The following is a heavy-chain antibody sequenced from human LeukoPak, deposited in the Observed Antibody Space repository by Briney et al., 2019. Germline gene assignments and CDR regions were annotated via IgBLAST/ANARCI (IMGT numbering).Heavy chain of an antibody. J-gene: IGHJ4*02. CDR3: ARGDSATTTFDF. CDR2: IMPGGHI. V-gene: IGHV3-66*01. CDR1: GFSVDSVF. Sequence: PGGSLRLSCRASGFSVDSVFMNWVRQPPGKGLEWVSFIMPGGHIDYTDPVKGRFIISRDSFKNTLSLQMNSLRVDDSAVYYCARGDSATTTFDFWGQGTLVTVSS. D-gene: IGHD4-17*01.